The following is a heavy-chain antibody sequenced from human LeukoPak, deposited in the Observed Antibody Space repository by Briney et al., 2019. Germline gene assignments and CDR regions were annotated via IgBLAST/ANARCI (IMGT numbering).Heavy chain of an antibody. J-gene: IGHJ4*02. CDR3: ARHLYSSSWYRRDFDY. V-gene: IGHV4-39*01. CDR2: IYYSGST. Sequence: PSETLSLTCTVSGGSISSSSYYWGWIRQPPGKGREGIVSIYYSGSTYYNPALKSRVTISVDTSKNQFSLKLSSVTAADTAVYYCARHLYSSSWYRRDFDYWGQGTLVTVSS. D-gene: IGHD6-13*01. CDR1: GGSISSSSYY.